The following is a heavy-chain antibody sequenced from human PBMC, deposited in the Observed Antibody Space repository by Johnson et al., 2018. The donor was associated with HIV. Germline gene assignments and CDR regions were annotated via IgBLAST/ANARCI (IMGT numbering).Heavy chain of an antibody. V-gene: IGHV3-30*03. D-gene: IGHD3-10*01. CDR1: GFTFSSFG. J-gene: IGHJ3*02. Sequence: VQLVESGGGVVQPGRSLRLSCAASGFTFSSFGLHWVRQAPGKGLEWVAVISYDGGNKYYADSVKGRFTISRDNSKNTLYLQMNSLRAEDTAVYYCARDPYGSGPYVAFDIWGQGTMVTVSS. CDR2: ISYDGGNK. CDR3: ARDPYGSGPYVAFDI.